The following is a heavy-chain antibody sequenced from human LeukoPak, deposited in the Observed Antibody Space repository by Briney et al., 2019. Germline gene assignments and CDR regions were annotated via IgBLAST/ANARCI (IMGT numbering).Heavy chain of an antibody. J-gene: IGHJ4*02. CDR1: GGTFSSYA. V-gene: IGHV1-69*01. CDR2: IIPIFATA. D-gene: IGHD3-3*01. CDR3: ARGNPRSLFPYYLGY. Sequence: GSSVKVSCKASGGTFSSYAISWVRQAPGQGLEWMGGIIPIFATANYAQKFQGRVTITADESTSTTFMELSSLRSEDTAVYYCARGNPRSLFPYYLGYWGQGTLVTVSS.